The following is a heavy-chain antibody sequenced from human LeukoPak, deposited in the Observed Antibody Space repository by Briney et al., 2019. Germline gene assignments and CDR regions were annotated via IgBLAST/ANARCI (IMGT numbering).Heavy chain of an antibody. CDR3: ARLSWDQYFFDF. J-gene: IGHJ4*01. D-gene: IGHD1-26*01. Sequence: GESLKISCRGSGYTFSNYWIGWVRQMPGKGLEWMVIIFPGDSDRRYSPSFQGQVTISADRSIRTAYLRWSSLKASDTAIYYCARLSWDQYFFDFWGQGTQVTVSS. CDR2: IFPGDSDR. V-gene: IGHV5-51*01. CDR1: GYTFSNYW.